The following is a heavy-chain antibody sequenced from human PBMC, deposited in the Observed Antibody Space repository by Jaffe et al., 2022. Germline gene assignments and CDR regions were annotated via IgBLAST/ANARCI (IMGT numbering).Heavy chain of an antibody. D-gene: IGHD3-16*02. J-gene: IGHJ3*02. CDR1: GFTFSSYG. CDR3: AKDGNQPRPYDYVWGSYRYTGAFDI. V-gene: IGHV3-30*02. Sequence: QVQLVESGGGVVQPGGSLRLSCAASGFTFSSYGMHWVRQAPGKGLEWVAFIRYDGSNKYYADSVKGRFTISRDNSKNTLYLQMNSLRAEDTAVYYCAKDGNQPRPYDYVWGSYRYTGAFDIWGQGTMVTVSS. CDR2: IRYDGSNK.